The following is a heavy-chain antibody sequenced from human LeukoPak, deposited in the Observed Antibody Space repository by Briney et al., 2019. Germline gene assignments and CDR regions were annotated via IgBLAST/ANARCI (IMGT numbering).Heavy chain of an antibody. CDR2: IYYSGST. CDR3: GIDGAWYTGGSCTRFDP. CDR1: LGSTSGSTYY. D-gene: IGHD2-15*01. Sequence: SETLSLTCTLALGSTSGSTYYSGSIRQPPGKGLEWIGTIYYSGSTYYNSSLKSRVTISVDTSKNHFSLKVSSVTATDPAMYYRGIDGAWYTGGSCTRFDPWGQGTLVTVSS. J-gene: IGHJ5*02. V-gene: IGHV4-39*02.